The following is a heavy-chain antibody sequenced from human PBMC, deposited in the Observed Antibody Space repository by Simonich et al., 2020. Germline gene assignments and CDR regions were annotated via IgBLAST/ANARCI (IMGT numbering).Heavy chain of an antibody. V-gene: IGHV3-21*01. CDR1: GFTFSSYS. Sequence: EVQLVESGGGLVKPGGSLRLSCAASGFTFSSYSMNWVRQAPGNGLEEVSAIIIMISYIYYADSVKGRFTISRDNAKNSLYLQMNSLRAEDTAVYYCARDAAGDYWGQGTLVTVSS. CDR2: IIIMISYI. CDR3: ARDAAGDY. J-gene: IGHJ4*02. D-gene: IGHD6-13*01.